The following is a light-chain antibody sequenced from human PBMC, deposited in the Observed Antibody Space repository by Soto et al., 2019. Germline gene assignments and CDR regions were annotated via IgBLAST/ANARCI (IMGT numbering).Light chain of an antibody. CDR1: QSVSIN. CDR2: GAS. V-gene: IGKV3-15*01. J-gene: IGKJ4*01. CDR3: QQDNNWPPLT. Sequence: EIVMTQSPATLSVSPGERATLSCRASQSVSINLAWYQQKPGQAPRLLIDGASTRATGIPARFSGSGSGTEFTLTISSMQSEDFAVYYCQQDNNWPPLTFGGGTKVEIK.